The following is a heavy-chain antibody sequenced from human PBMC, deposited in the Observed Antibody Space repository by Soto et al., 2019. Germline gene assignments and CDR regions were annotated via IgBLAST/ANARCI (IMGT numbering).Heavy chain of an antibody. J-gene: IGHJ4*02. CDR2: IRSKANSYAT. CDR3: TMGLLWFGAY. V-gene: IGHV3-73*02. CDR1: GFTFSGSA. D-gene: IGHD3-10*01. Sequence: EVQLVESGGGLDQSGGSLKLSCAASGFTFSGSAMHWVRQASGKGLEWVGRIRSKANSYATAYAASVKGRFTIPRDDSKNTAYLQMNSLKTEDTAVYYCTMGLLWFGAYWGQGTLVTVSS.